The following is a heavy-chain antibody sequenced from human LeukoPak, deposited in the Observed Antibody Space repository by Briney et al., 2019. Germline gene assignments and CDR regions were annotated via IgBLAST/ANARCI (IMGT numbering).Heavy chain of an antibody. CDR1: GFTFSSYW. J-gene: IGHJ5*02. CDR2: IYSGGGT. V-gene: IGHV3-53*01. CDR3: ARERATYSGSGRTNWFDP. Sequence: GGSLRLSCAASGFTFSSYWMSWVRQAPGKGLEWVSVIYSGGGTYYADSVKGRFTISRDNSKNTLYLQMNSLRVADTAVYYCARERATYSGSGRTNWFDPWGQGTLVTVSS. D-gene: IGHD1-26*01.